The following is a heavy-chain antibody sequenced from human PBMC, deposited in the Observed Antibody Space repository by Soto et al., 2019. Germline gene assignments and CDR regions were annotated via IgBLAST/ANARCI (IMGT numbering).Heavy chain of an antibody. CDR1: GGSFSGYY. CDR2: IYTSGST. CDR3: ARGSDGDYYFDY. Sequence: PSETLSLTCAVYGGSFSGYYWSWIRQPPGKGLEWIGRIYTSGSTSYNPSLKSRVTMSVDTSKNQFSLKLTSVTAADTAVYYCARGSDGDYYFDYWGQGTLVTVSS. V-gene: IGHV4-59*10. J-gene: IGHJ4*02. D-gene: IGHD2-21*02.